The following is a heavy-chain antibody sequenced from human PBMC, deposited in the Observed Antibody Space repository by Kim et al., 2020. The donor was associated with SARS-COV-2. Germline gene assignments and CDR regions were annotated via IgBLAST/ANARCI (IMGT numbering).Heavy chain of an antibody. J-gene: IGHJ2*01. CDR2: INHSGST. D-gene: IGHD6-6*01. CDR1: GGSFSGYY. V-gene: IGHV4-34*01. Sequence: SETLSLTCAVYGGSFSGYYWSWIRQPPGKGLEWIGEINHSGSTNYNPSLKSRVTISVDTSKNQFSLKLSSVIAADTAVYYCSRNLAARSPPRGGFDLWGRGTLVTVSS. CDR3: SRNLAARSPPRGGFDL.